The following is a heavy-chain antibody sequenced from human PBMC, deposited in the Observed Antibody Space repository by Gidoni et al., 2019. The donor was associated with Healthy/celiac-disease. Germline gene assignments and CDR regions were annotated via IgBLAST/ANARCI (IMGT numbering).Heavy chain of an antibody. CDR3: ARDRKYQLPYYGMDV. CDR2: IWYDGSNK. V-gene: IGHV3-33*01. J-gene: IGHJ6*02. D-gene: IGHD2-2*01. Sequence: QVQLVESGGGVVQPGRSLRLSCAASGFTFRSYGMHWVRQAPGKGLEWVAVIWYDGSNKYYADSVKGRFTISRDNSKNTLYLQMNSLRAEDTAVYYCARDRKYQLPYYGMDVWGQGTTVTVSS. CDR1: GFTFRSYG.